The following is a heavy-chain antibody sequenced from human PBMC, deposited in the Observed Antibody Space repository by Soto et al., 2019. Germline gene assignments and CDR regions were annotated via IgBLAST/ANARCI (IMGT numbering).Heavy chain of an antibody. V-gene: IGHV4-30-4*01. D-gene: IGHD5-18*01. J-gene: IGHJ6*02. CDR2: IYYSGST. Sequence: SETLSLTCTVSGGSITSGDYYWSWIRQPPGKGLEWIGYIYYSGSTYHNPSLKSRVTISVDTSKNQFSLKLSSVTAADTAMYYCARALIQLWPHYYYGMDVWGQGTTVTVSS. CDR3: ARALIQLWPHYYYGMDV. CDR1: GGSITSGDYY.